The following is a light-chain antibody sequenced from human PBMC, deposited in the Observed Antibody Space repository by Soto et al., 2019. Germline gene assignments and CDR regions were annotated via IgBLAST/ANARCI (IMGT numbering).Light chain of an antibody. J-gene: IGLJ2*01. Sequence: QSALAQPASVSGSPGQSITISCTGTSSDVGGHKYVSWYQQHPGKAPKLIIYEVNNRPLGVSNRFSGSKSGNTASLTISGLQAEDEAEYSCSSYTSSSSVVFGGGTKLTVL. CDR1: SSDVGGHKY. CDR3: SSYTSSSSVV. CDR2: EVN. V-gene: IGLV2-14*01.